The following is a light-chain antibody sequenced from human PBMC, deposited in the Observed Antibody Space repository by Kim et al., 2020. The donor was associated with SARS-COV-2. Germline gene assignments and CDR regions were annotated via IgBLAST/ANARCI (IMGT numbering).Light chain of an antibody. V-gene: IGKV3-20*01. Sequence: EIMLTQSPGTLSLSLGERATLSCRASQTVTGNYLAWYHHKPGQAPRLLIYGASTRATDIPDRFSGSGSGTDFTLTISRLEPEDFAVYYCQQYGGPHPLTFGGGTKVDIK. J-gene: IGKJ4*01. CDR2: GAS. CDR3: QQYGGPHPLT. CDR1: QTVTGNY.